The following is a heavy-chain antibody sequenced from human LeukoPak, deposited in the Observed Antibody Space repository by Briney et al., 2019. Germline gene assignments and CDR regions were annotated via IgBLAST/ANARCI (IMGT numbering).Heavy chain of an antibody. D-gene: IGHD4/OR15-4a*01. Sequence: GGSLRLSCADSGFTFSSYAMSWVRQAPGKGLEWVSAISGSGGSTYYADSVKGRFTISRDNSKNTLYLQMNSLRAEDTAVYYCAKDGAFRHPSATDAFDIWGQGTMVTVSS. J-gene: IGHJ3*02. CDR1: GFTFSSYA. CDR3: AKDGAFRHPSATDAFDI. CDR2: ISGSGGST. V-gene: IGHV3-23*01.